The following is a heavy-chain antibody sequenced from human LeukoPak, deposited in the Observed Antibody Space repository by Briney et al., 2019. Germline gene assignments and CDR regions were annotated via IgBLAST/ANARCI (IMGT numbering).Heavy chain of an antibody. CDR1: GFTFDDYT. CDR2: ISWDGGRT. V-gene: IGHV3-43*01. CDR3: ARDPYSGEYEAYYYYYMDV. J-gene: IGHJ6*03. D-gene: IGHD1-26*01. Sequence: GGSLRLSCAASGFTFDDYTMHWVRQAPGKGLEWVSLISWDGGRTYHADSVKGRFTISRDNAENSLYLQMNSLRDEDTAVYYCARDPYSGEYEAYYYYYMDVWGKGTTVTVSS.